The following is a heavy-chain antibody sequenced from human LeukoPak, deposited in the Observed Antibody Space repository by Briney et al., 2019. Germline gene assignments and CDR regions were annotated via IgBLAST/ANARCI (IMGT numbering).Heavy chain of an antibody. J-gene: IGHJ4*02. CDR2: IYYSGST. Sequence: SETLSLTCTVSGGSISSYYWSWIRQPPGKGLEWIGYIYYSGSTNYNPSLKSRVTISVDTSKNQFSLKLSSVTAADTAVYYCARAPSAYSGSYYADYWGQGTLVTVSS. CDR1: GGSISSYY. D-gene: IGHD1-26*01. CDR3: ARAPSAYSGSYYADY. V-gene: IGHV4-59*01.